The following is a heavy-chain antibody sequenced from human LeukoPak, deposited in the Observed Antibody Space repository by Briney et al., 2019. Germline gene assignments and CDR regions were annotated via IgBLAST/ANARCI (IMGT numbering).Heavy chain of an antibody. V-gene: IGHV3-9*01. Sequence: GGSLRLSCAASGLTFDDYAMHWVRQVPGKGLEWVSGISRNSGSVGYADSVKGRFTISRDNAKNSLYLQMTSLRAEDTAVYYCAELGITMIGGVWGKGTTVTISS. CDR1: GLTFDDYA. D-gene: IGHD3-10*02. J-gene: IGHJ6*04. CDR3: AELGITMIGGV. CDR2: ISRNSGSV.